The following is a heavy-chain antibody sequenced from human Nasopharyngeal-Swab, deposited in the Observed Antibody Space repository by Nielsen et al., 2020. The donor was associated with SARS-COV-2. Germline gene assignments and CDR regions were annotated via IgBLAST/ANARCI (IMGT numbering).Heavy chain of an antibody. CDR2: IYYSGST. J-gene: IGHJ5*02. V-gene: IGHV4-39*07. CDR1: GGSISSSSYY. CDR3: ARVGRDYGSGTNWFDP. Sequence: SETLSLTCTVSGGSISSSSYYWGWIRQPPGKGLEWIGSIYYSGSTYYNPSLKSRVTISVDRSKNQFSPKLSSVTAADTAVYYCARVGRDYGSGTNWFDPWGQGTLGTVSS. D-gene: IGHD3-10*01.